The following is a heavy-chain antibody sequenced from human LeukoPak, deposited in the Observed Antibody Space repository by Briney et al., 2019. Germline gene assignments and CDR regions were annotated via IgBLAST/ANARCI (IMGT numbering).Heavy chain of an antibody. CDR2: INHSGST. CDR3: ARGLVVATTSTYYYYGMDV. D-gene: IGHD5-12*01. CDR1: GGSFSGHY. J-gene: IGHJ6*02. Sequence: SETLSLTCTVSGGSFSGHYCSWIRQPPGQGLEWIGEINHSGSTNYNTSLKSRVTISVDSSGTQFFLKLSSVTAADTAVYYCARGLVVATTSTYYYYGMDVWGQGTTVSVSS. V-gene: IGHV4-34*01.